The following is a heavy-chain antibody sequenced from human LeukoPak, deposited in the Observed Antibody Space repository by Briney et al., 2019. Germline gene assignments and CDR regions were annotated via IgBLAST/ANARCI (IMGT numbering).Heavy chain of an antibody. CDR3: ARRTSSPVGAIDY. D-gene: IGHD1-26*01. J-gene: IGHJ4*02. Sequence: SETLSLTCIVSGGSISISDYYWGWIRPPPGKGLEWIGSTSYSGTYYNPSLKSRLTISVDTPKNQFSLTLTSVAAADTAVYYCARRTSSPVGAIDYWGQGTLVTVSS. V-gene: IGHV4-39*01. CDR1: GGSISISDYY. CDR2: TSYSGT.